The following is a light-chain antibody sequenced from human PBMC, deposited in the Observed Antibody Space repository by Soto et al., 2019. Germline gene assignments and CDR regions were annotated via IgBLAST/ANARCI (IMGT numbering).Light chain of an antibody. Sequence: QSALTQPPSASGSPGQSVTISCTGTSSDVGPYNYVSWYQHHPGKAPKLIIYEVSKRPSGVPDRFSGSNSGNTASLTVSGLQGEDEADYYCSSYASGNSFVFGTGTKVTVL. CDR3: SSYASGNSFV. CDR1: SSDVGPYNY. CDR2: EVS. J-gene: IGLJ1*01. V-gene: IGLV2-8*01.